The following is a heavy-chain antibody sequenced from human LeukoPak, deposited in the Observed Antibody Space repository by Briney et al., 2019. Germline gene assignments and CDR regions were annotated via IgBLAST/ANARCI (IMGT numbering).Heavy chain of an antibody. CDR3: ARDPVGVVPAATYFDY. J-gene: IGHJ4*02. CDR1: GYTFTSYD. Sequence: ASVKVSCKASGYTFTSYDFNWVRQATGQRPEWMGWMSPNSGDTGYAQKFQDRVTMTRNTSISTAYMELSSLRSDDTAVYYCARDPVGVVPAATYFDYWGQGTLVTVSS. CDR2: MSPNSGDT. D-gene: IGHD2-2*01. V-gene: IGHV1-8*01.